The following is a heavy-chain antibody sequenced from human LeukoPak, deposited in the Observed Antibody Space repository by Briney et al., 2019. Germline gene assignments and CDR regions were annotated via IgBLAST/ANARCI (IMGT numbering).Heavy chain of an antibody. CDR2: IHYSGST. V-gene: IGHV4-39*01. D-gene: IGHD1-1*01. J-gene: IGHJ4*02. CDR1: GASISSSSYC. Sequence: SETLSLTCTVSGASISSSSYCWGWIRQPPGKGPEWIGSIHYSGSTYYNPSLTSRVTISVDTSKNQFFLKLNSVTAADTAVYYCARQAERTLGPQDDYWGQGTLVTVSS. CDR3: ARQAERTLGPQDDY.